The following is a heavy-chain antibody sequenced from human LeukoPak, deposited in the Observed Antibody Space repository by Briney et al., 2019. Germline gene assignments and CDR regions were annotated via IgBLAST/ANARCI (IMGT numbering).Heavy chain of an antibody. V-gene: IGHV3-30*04. CDR1: GFTFSSYA. Sequence: GGSLRLSCAASGFTFSSYAMHWVRQAPGKGLEWVAVISYDGSNKYYADSVKGRFTISRDNSKNTLYLQMNSLRAEDTAVYYCARRVPPYYYGMDVWGQGTTVTVSS. CDR3: ARRVPPYYYGMDV. J-gene: IGHJ6*02. D-gene: IGHD3-3*01. CDR2: ISYDGSNK.